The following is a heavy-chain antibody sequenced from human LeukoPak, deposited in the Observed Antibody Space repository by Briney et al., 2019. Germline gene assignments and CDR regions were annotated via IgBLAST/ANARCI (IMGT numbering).Heavy chain of an antibody. J-gene: IGHJ5*02. CDR2: IYHSGST. D-gene: IGHD3-9*01. V-gene: IGHV4-30-2*01. CDR1: DGSISSGGYS. Sequence: PSQTLSLTCAVSDGSISSGGYSWSWIRQPPGKGLEWIGYIYHSGSTYYNPSLKSRVTISVDRSKKQFSLKLSSVTAADTAVYYCARVNYDILTGQGGWFDPWGQGTLVTVSS. CDR3: ARVNYDILTGQGGWFDP.